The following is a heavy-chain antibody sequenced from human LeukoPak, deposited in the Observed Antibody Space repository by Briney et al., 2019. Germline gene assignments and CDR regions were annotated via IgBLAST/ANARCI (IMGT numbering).Heavy chain of an antibody. J-gene: IGHJ5*02. V-gene: IGHV4-30-4*01. CDR3: ARGGVVVVVAATGNWFDP. CDR1: GGSISSGDYY. Sequence: PSETLSLTCTVSGGSISSGDYYWSWICQPPGKGLEWIGYIYYSGSTYYNPSLKSRVTISVDTSKNQFSLKLSSVTAADTAVYYCARGGVVVVVAATGNWFDPWGQGTLVTVSS. D-gene: IGHD2-15*01. CDR2: IYYSGST.